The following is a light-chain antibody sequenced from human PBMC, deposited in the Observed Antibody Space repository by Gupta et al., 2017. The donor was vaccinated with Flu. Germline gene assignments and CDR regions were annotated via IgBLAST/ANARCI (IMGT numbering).Light chain of an antibody. Sequence: VTVGQSASISCRSSQSLVYKDGNTYLNWFQQRPGQSPRRLMYEVSNRDSGVPDRFSGSGSGTDFTLEISRVEADDVGVYDCMRGTHQGTCGQGTKLAIK. CDR2: EVS. V-gene: IGKV2-30*01. CDR1: QSLVYKDGNTY. CDR3: MRGTHQGT. J-gene: IGKJ2*01.